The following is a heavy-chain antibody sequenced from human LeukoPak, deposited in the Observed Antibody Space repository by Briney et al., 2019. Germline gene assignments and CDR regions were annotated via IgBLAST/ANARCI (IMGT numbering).Heavy chain of an antibody. CDR3: ARDPSNTSGWKTWFDP. CDR2: ISPNSGGT. Sequence: ASVKVSCKASGYTFTGYYIHWVRQAPGQGLEWMGWISPNSGGTKYAQNLQGRVTLTTYTLTTTAYLELRSLTSDDTAVYYCARDPSNTSGWKTWFDPWGQGTLVTVSS. V-gene: IGHV1-2*02. J-gene: IGHJ5*02. D-gene: IGHD6-19*01. CDR1: GYTFTGYY.